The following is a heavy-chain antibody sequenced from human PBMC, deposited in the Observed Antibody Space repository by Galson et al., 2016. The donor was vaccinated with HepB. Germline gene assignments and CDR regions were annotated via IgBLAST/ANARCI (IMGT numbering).Heavy chain of an antibody. D-gene: IGHD6-6*01. Sequence: SLRLSCAGSGFTFSTSGLNWVRQAPGKGLQWISYISSRVSPIYYADSVKGRFTISRDNAKNSVYLQMNNLRDEDTGVYYCARELVRSAFDLWGQGTMVTVSS. CDR1: GFTFSTSG. CDR2: ISSRVSPI. V-gene: IGHV3-48*02. CDR3: ARELVRSAFDL. J-gene: IGHJ3*01.